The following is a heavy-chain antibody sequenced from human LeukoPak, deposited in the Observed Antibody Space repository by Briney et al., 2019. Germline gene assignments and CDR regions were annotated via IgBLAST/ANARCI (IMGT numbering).Heavy chain of an antibody. CDR1: GFTFSDYY. CDR3: ARGYSSSWYVHYYYMDV. V-gene: IGHV3-11*01. CDR2: ISSSGSTI. J-gene: IGHJ6*03. Sequence: GGSLRLSCAASGFTFSDYYMSWIRQAPGKGLEWVSYISSSGSTIYYADSVKGRFTIPRDNAKNSLYLQMNSLRAEDTAVYYCARGYSSSWYVHYYYMDVWGKGTTVTVSS. D-gene: IGHD6-13*01.